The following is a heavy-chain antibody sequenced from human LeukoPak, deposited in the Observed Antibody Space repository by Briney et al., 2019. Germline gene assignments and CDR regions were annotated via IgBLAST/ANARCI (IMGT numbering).Heavy chain of an antibody. D-gene: IGHD3-22*01. Sequence: GASVKVSCKASGYTFTSYGISWVRQAPGQGLEWMGWISAYNGNTNYAQKLQGRVTMTTDTSTSTAYMELRSLRSDDTAMYYCVVNYYDSSGYYYTTYYYGMDVWGQGTTVTVSS. V-gene: IGHV1-18*01. CDR1: GYTFTSYG. CDR3: VVNYYDSSGYYYTTYYYGMDV. CDR2: ISAYNGNT. J-gene: IGHJ6*02.